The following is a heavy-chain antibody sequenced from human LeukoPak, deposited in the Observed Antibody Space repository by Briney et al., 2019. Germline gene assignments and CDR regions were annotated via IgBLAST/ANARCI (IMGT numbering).Heavy chain of an antibody. D-gene: IGHD3-3*01. CDR2: TRNKANSYTT. J-gene: IGHJ4*02. CDR1: GFTFSDHY. CDR3: AKDSITIFGVVINDY. Sequence: GGSLRLSCAASGFTFSDHYMDWVRQAPGKGLEWVGRTRNKANSYTTEYAASVKGRFSISRDDSQNSLYLHMNSLQTDDTAVYYCAKDSITIFGVVINDYWGQGTLVTVSS. V-gene: IGHV3-72*01.